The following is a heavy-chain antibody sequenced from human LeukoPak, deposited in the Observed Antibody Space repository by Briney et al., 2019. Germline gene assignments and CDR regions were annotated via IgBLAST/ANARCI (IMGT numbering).Heavy chain of an antibody. D-gene: IGHD3-10*01. CDR2: INPNSGGT. CDR1: GYTFTGYY. Sequence: ASVKVSCKASGYTFTGYYMHWVRQVPGQGLEWMGWINPNSGGTNYAQKFQGRVTMTRDTSISTAYMELSRLRSDDTAVYYCARELGYGPGSPDFDYWGQGTLVTVSS. CDR3: ARELGYGPGSPDFDY. V-gene: IGHV1-2*02. J-gene: IGHJ4*02.